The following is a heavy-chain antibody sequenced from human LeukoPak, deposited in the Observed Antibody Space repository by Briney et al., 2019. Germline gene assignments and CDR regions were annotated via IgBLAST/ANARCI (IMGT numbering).Heavy chain of an antibody. D-gene: IGHD2-2*01. V-gene: IGHV4-34*01. CDR2: INHSGST. Sequence: PSETLSLTCAVYGGSFSGYYWSWIRQPPGKGLEWIGEINHSGSTNYNPFLKSRVTISVDTSKNQFSLKLSSVTAADTAVYYCAPTGGVPAAITKFDPWGQGTLVTVSS. CDR3: APTGGVPAAITKFDP. J-gene: IGHJ5*02. CDR1: GGSFSGYY.